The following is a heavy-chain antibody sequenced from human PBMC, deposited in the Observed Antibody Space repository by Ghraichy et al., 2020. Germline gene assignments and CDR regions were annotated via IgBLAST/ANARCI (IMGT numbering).Heavy chain of an antibody. J-gene: IGHJ4*02. CDR1: GFTFGDYA. CDR2: IRSKAYGGTT. V-gene: IGHV3-49*03. CDR3: TRWMIYYGSGSRRAFDY. D-gene: IGHD3-10*01. Sequence: GESLRLSCTASGFTFGDYAMSWFRQAPGKGLEWVGFIRSKAYGGTTEYAASVKGRFTISRDDSKSIAYLQMNSLKTEDTAVYYCTRWMIYYGSGSRRAFDYWGQGTLVTVSS.